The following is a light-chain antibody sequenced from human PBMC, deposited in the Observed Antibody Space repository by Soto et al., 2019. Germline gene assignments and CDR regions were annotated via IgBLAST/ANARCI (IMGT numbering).Light chain of an antibody. CDR3: HQYGSTPFT. Sequence: EVVLTQSPGTLSLSPGDRATLSCRASQGVSANYLAWYQQKLGQAPRLLIYGASSRATGTPDRFSGNGSVTDFTLTISRREPEDFAIHHCHQYGSTPFTFGPGTKVDI. CDR2: GAS. V-gene: IGKV3-20*01. CDR1: QGVSANY. J-gene: IGKJ3*01.